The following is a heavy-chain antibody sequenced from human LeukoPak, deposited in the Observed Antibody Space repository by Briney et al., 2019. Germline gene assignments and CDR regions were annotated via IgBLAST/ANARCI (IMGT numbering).Heavy chain of an antibody. CDR3: ARGDSSGYYTPYFDY. CDR2: INHSGST. J-gene: IGHJ4*02. V-gene: IGHV4-34*01. Sequence: SETLSLTCAVYGGSFSGYYWSWIRQPPGKGLEWIGEINHSGSTNYNPSLKSRVTISVDTSKNQFSLKLSSVTAADTAVYYCARGDSSGYYTPYFDYWGQGTLVTVSS. CDR1: GGSFSGYY. D-gene: IGHD3-22*01.